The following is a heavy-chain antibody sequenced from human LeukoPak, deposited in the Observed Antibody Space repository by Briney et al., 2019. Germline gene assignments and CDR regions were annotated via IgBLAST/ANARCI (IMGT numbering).Heavy chain of an antibody. J-gene: IGHJ4*02. CDR2: IYYSGST. CDR1: GGSISSSSYY. D-gene: IGHD5-24*01. CDR3: ARDGGDGYTSYDTGFDY. V-gene: IGHV4-39*07. Sequence: PSETLSLTCTVSGGSISSSSYYWGWIRQPPGKGLEWIGSIYYSGSTYYNPSLKSRVTISVDTSKNQFSLKLSSVTAADTAVYYCARDGGDGYTSYDTGFDYWGQGTLVTVSS.